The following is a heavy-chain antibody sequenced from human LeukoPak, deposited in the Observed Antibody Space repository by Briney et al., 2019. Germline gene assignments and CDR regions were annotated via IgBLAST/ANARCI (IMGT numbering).Heavy chain of an antibody. Sequence: GSSVKVSCKASGGTFSSYAISWVRQAPGQGLEWMGRIIPILGIANYAQKFQGRGTITAEKSTSTAYMELSSLRSEDTAVYYCARGGSSGYYINWFDPWGQGTLVTVSS. CDR2: IIPILGIA. CDR1: GGTFSSYA. V-gene: IGHV1-69*04. J-gene: IGHJ5*02. D-gene: IGHD3-22*01. CDR3: ARGGSSGYYINWFDP.